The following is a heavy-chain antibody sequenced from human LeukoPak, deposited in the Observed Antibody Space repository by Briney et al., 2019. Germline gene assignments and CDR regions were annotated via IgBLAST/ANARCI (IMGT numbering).Heavy chain of an antibody. CDR1: GFTFSSYS. V-gene: IGHV3-21*01. Sequence: PGGSLRLSCAASGFTFSSYSMNWVRQAPGKGLEWVSSISSSSSYIYYADSVKGRFTISRDNAKNSLYLQMNSLRAEDTAVYYCARDSYSDSSGWSFDYWGQGTLVTVSS. CDR2: ISSSSSYI. CDR3: ARDSYSDSSGWSFDY. D-gene: IGHD6-19*01. J-gene: IGHJ4*02.